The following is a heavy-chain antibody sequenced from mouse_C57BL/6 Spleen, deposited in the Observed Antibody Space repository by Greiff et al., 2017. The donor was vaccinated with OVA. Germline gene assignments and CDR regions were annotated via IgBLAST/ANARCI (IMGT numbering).Heavy chain of an antibody. V-gene: IGHV1-64*01. CDR1: GYTFTSYW. J-gene: IGHJ2*01. Sequence: QVLLQQPGAELVKPGASVKLSCKASGYTFTSYWMHWVKQRPGQGLEWIGMIHPNSGSTNYNEKFKSKATLTVDKSSSTAYMQLSSLTSEDSAVYYCAREELTGRDYWGQGTTLTVSS. D-gene: IGHD4-1*01. CDR2: IHPNSGST. CDR3: AREELTGRDY.